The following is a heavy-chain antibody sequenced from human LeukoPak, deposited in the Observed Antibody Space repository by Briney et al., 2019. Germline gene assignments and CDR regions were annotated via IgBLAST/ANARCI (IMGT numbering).Heavy chain of an antibody. CDR1: GYTFTNYD. V-gene: IGHV1-8*01. Sequence: ASVKVSCKASGYTFTNYDINWVRQATGQGPEWMGWMNPKSGNTGYAQKFQGRVTMTRNTSISTAYMELSSLRSDDTAVYYCARAERGYDILTGYSKYYFDYWGQGTLVIVSS. CDR3: ARAERGYDILTGYSKYYFDY. D-gene: IGHD3-9*01. J-gene: IGHJ4*02. CDR2: MNPKSGNT.